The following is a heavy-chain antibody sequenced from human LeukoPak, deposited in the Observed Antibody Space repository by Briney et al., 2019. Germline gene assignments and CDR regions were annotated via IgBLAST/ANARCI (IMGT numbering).Heavy chain of an antibody. CDR2: ISNDGSKK. CDR3: ARDGFYDSGTYIDY. D-gene: IGHD3-10*01. Sequence: GGSLSLSWKASGFIFRNSMHWVRQAPGKGLEGVAVISNDGSKKYYADSVKGRFTLSRDNSKNTLYLQMNSLRVDDTAVYYCARDGFYDSGTYIDYWGQGTLVTVSS. V-gene: IGHV3-30-3*01. J-gene: IGHJ4*02. CDR1: GFIFRNS.